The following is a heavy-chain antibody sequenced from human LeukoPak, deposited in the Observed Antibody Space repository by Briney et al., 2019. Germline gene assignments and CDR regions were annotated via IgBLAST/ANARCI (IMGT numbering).Heavy chain of an antibody. J-gene: IGHJ4*02. CDR1: GYTFASYG. Sequence: GASVKVSCKASGYTFASYGIGWVRQAPGQGLEWMGWINAYNGITKYAQKLQGRVTMTTDTSTSTAYMELRSLRSDDTAVYYCARVHYDSSGYYPRHFDYWGQGTLVTVSS. CDR3: ARVHYDSSGYYPRHFDY. CDR2: INAYNGIT. D-gene: IGHD3-22*01. V-gene: IGHV1-18*01.